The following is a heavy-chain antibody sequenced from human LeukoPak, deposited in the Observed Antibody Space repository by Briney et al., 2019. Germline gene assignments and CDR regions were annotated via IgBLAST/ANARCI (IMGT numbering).Heavy chain of an antibody. CDR3: ARDFYYFDSSGSN. J-gene: IGHJ4*02. CDR2: IWYDGSNK. Sequence: GGSLRLSCTASKFTFSHYGMHWVRQAPGKGLEWVAVIWYDGSNKYYADSVKGRFTISRDNSKNTLYLQMSSLRAEDTAVYYCARDFYYFDSSGSNWGQGTLVTVSS. D-gene: IGHD3-22*01. V-gene: IGHV3-33*08. CDR1: KFTFSHYG.